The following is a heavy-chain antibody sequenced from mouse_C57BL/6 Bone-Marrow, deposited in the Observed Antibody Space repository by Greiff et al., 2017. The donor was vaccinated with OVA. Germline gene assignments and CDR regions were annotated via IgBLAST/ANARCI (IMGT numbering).Heavy chain of an antibody. V-gene: IGHV2-2*01. CDR2: IWSGGST. D-gene: IGHD1-1*02. Sequence: QVQLKESGPGLVQPSQSLSITCTVSGFSFTSYGVHWVRQSPGKGLEWLGVIWSGGSTDYNAAFISRLSISKDNSKSQVFFKMNSLQADDTAIYYCARKEVVKGHWYFDVWGTGTTVTVSS. CDR1: GFSFTSYG. J-gene: IGHJ1*03. CDR3: ARKEVVKGHWYFDV.